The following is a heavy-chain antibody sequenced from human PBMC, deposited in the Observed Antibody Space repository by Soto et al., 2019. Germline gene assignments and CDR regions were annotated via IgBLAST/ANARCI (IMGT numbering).Heavy chain of an antibody. CDR1: GCSISNSGYY. D-gene: IGHD6-19*01. CDR2: VFYSGGT. CDR3: ARHYGSFDP. V-gene: IGHV4-39*01. Sequence: SETLSLTCTVSGCSISNSGYYWGWVRQPPGKGLEWIASVFYSGGTYYKPSLKSRVTISIDTSKNQFSLNLNSVTAADTAVYYCARHYGSFDPWGQGTLVTVS. J-gene: IGHJ5*02.